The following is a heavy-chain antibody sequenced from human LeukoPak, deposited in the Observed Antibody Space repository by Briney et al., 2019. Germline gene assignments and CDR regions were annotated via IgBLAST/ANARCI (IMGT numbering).Heavy chain of an antibody. V-gene: IGHV3-48*02. D-gene: IGHD6-6*01. CDR3: ARENRIAAPFDY. CDR1: GFTFSSYG. Sequence: GGSLRLSCAASGFTFSSYGMHWVRQAPGKGLEWVSYISTSSSTIYYADSVKGRFTISRDNAKNSLYLQMSSLRDEDTAVYYCARENRIAAPFDYWGQGTLVTVSS. J-gene: IGHJ4*02. CDR2: ISTSSSTI.